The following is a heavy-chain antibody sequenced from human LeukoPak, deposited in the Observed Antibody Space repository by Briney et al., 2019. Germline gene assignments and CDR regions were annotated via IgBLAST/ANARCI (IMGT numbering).Heavy chain of an antibody. CDR1: GYTFTGYY. CDR2: INPNGGGT. J-gene: IGHJ4*02. V-gene: IGHV1-2*02. CDR3: ARDPLPYGSGSYLDY. Sequence: ASVKVSCKASGYTFTGYYMHWVRQAPGQGLEWMGWINPNGGGTNYAQKFQGRVTMTRDTSISTAYMELSRLRSDDTAVYYCARDPLPYGSGSYLDYWGQGTLVTVSS. D-gene: IGHD3-10*01.